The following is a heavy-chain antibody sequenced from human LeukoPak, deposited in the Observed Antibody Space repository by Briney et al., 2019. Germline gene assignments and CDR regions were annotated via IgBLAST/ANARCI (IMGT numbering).Heavy chain of an antibody. Sequence: SETLSLTCTVSGGSISSGSYYWSWIRQPAGKGLEWIGRIYTSGSTNYNPSLKSRVTISVDTSKKQFSLTLSSVTAADTAMYYCAREGSMTARPFVSIDYWGQGTLVTVSS. CDR1: GGSISSGSYY. CDR3: AREGSMTARPFVSIDY. D-gene: IGHD6-6*01. CDR2: IYTSGST. V-gene: IGHV4-61*02. J-gene: IGHJ4*02.